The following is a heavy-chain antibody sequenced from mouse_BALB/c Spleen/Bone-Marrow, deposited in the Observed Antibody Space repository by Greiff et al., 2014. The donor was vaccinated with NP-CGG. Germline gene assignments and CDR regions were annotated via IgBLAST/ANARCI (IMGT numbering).Heavy chain of an antibody. V-gene: IGHV4-2*02. J-gene: IGHJ2*01. CDR2: INPGSSTI. D-gene: IGHD1-2*01. CDR1: GFDFGRYW. CDR3: ARLGYYGYHDN. Sequence: EVMLVESGGGLVQPGGSLNLACVASGFDFGRYWMRWARQAPGKGLEWIGEINPGSSTIDYSPSLKDKFIMSRDNAKNTLYLQMRKVRSEDTALYYCARLGYYGYHDNWGQGTTLTVSS.